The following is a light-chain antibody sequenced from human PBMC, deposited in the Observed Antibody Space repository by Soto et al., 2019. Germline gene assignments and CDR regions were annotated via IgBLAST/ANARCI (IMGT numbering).Light chain of an antibody. CDR3: QQYNSYSRA. CDR2: DAS. J-gene: IGKJ1*01. CDR1: QSIGTW. Sequence: DIQMTQSPSTLSASVGDRVNITCRASQSIGTWLAWYQHKPGRAPKLLIYDASTLEGGVPSRFSGSRSGTEFTFSISSLQPDDFATYYCQQYNSYSRAFGQGTKV. V-gene: IGKV1-5*01.